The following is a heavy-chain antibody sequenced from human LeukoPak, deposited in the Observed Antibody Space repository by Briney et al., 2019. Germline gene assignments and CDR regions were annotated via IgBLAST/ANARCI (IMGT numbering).Heavy chain of an antibody. CDR3: AKDHLISSGDYAGTAFDL. D-gene: IGHD4-17*01. J-gene: IGHJ3*01. CDR1: GFTFSSYG. V-gene: IGHV3-30*18. Sequence: GGPLRLSCAASGFTFSSYGMHWVRQAPGKGLEWVAVISYDGSNKYYADSVKGRFTIPRDNSKNTLYLEMHTLRAGDTAVYYCAKDHLISSGDYAGTAFDLWGQATMVTVSS. CDR2: ISYDGSNK.